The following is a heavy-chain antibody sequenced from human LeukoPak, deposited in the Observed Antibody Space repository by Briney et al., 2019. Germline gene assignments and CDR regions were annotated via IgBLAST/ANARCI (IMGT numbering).Heavy chain of an antibody. Sequence: GGSLRLSCVASGFTFSTYSMNWVRQAPGKGLEWISYISSGSGTIHYADSVKGRFTISRDNDKNSLYLQMNSLRAEDTAVYYCARDPGGAGIYYDYWGQGTLVTVSS. D-gene: IGHD6-19*01. CDR1: GFTFSTYS. V-gene: IGHV3-48*01. CDR3: ARDPGGAGIYYDY. J-gene: IGHJ4*02. CDR2: ISSGSGTI.